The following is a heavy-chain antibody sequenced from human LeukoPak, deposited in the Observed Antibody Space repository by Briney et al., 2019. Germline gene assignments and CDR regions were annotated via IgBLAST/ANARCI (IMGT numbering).Heavy chain of an antibody. CDR2: ISYDGSNK. CDR3: AKDGPPPYYDILTGLAHYYYGMDV. Sequence: PGGSLRLSCAASGFTFSSYGVHWVRQAPGKGLEWVAVISYDGSNKYYADSVKGRFTISRDNSKNTLYLQMNSLRAEDTAVYYCAKDGPPPYYDILTGLAHYYYGMDVWGQGTTVTVSS. V-gene: IGHV3-30*18. J-gene: IGHJ6*02. CDR1: GFTFSSYG. D-gene: IGHD3-9*01.